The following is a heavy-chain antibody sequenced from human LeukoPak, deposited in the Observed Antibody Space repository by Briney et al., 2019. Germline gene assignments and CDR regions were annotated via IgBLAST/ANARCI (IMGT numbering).Heavy chain of an antibody. CDR3: ARGRFVVGRRGAYGMDV. V-gene: IGHV4-30-4*08. D-gene: IGHD2-21*01. Sequence: SSQTLSLTCTVSGVSISSGDYYWSWIRQPPGKGLEWIGYIYYSGSTYYNPSLKSRVTISVDTSKNQFSLKLSSVTAADTAVYYCARGRFVVGRRGAYGMDVWGQGTTVTVSS. CDR1: GVSISSGDYY. CDR2: IYYSGST. J-gene: IGHJ6*02.